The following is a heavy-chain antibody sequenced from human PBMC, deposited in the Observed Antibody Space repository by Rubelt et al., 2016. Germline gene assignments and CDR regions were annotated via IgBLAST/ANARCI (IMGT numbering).Heavy chain of an antibody. J-gene: IGHJ6*02. Sequence: QVQLVESGGGVVQPGRSLRLSCAASGFTFSSYGMHWVRQAPGKGLEWVAVIWYDGSNKYYADSVKGRFTISRDNSENTLYLQMNSLRAEDTAVYYCAREDWDGYYYYYGMDVWGQGTTVTVSS. CDR2: IWYDGSNK. CDR1: GFTFSSYG. CDR3: AREDWDGYYYYYGMDV. D-gene: IGHD5-24*01. V-gene: IGHV3-33*01.